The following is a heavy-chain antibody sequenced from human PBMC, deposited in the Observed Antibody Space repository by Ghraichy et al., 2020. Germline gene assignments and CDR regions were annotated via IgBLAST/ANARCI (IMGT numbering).Heavy chain of an antibody. CDR1: GFKFSDYG. V-gene: IGHV3-33*01. D-gene: IGHD4-23*01. CDR2: IWYNGDNK. Sequence: LSLTCAASGFKFSDYGMHWVRQAPGKGLEWVTFIWYNGDNKYYADSVKGRFTISRDNAQNSLYLQMNSLRDEDTAVYYCARASRVVRFYYYDGMDVWGQGTTVTVSS. CDR3: ARASRVVRFYYYDGMDV. J-gene: IGHJ6*02.